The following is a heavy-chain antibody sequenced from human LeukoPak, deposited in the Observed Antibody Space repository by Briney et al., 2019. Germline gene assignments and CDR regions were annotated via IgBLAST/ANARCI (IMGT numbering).Heavy chain of an antibody. CDR3: AKEMPSYGSGSPS. D-gene: IGHD3-10*01. Sequence: ASSLNPSFAAPGFTFDDYAMPWFRQAPGKGLHWFSGISWNSGTIVYADSVKGRFTISRDNAKNSLYLQMNSLRTEDTALYYCAKEMPSYGSGSPSWGQGTLVTVSS. V-gene: IGHV3-9*01. CDR1: GFTFDDYA. J-gene: IGHJ5*02. CDR2: ISWNSGTI.